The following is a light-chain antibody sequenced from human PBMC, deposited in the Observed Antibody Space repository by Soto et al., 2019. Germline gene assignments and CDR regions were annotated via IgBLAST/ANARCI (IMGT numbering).Light chain of an antibody. CDR3: QQYGRSRT. V-gene: IGKV3-20*01. J-gene: IGKJ1*01. CDR1: QSVSSSY. CDR2: CAS. Sequence: EIVLTQSPGTLSLSPGERATLSCRASQSVSSSYLAWYQQKPGQAPRLLIYCASSRATGIPDRFSGSGSGTDFTLTISRLEPEDFAVYYCQQYGRSRTLGPGTKVELK.